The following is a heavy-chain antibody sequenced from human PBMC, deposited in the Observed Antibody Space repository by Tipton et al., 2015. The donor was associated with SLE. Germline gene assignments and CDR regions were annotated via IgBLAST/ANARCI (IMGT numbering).Heavy chain of an antibody. J-gene: IGHJ4*02. Sequence: TLSLTCTVSDGSISDYYWTWIRQPAGEGLEWIGRIYASGSTNYNPSLRSRAAMSVDTSKSHFSLKLTSVTAADTAVYYCARDPPTVAGTFDSWGQGTLVIVSA. CDR3: ARDPPTVAGTFDS. V-gene: IGHV4-4*07. CDR1: DGSISDYY. D-gene: IGHD6-19*01. CDR2: IYASGST.